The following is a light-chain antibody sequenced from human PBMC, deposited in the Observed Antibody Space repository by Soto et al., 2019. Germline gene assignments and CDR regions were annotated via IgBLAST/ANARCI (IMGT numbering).Light chain of an antibody. Sequence: EIVLSQSPGTLSLSPGERATLSCRTSQSSSCLAWYQHKPGQAPRLLIYGVSSRPTDIPDRFSGSGSGTDFTLTISRLEREEFAVYYGQQDGPSRWFTVGAGTKVDIK. CDR3: QQDGPSRWFT. J-gene: IGKJ3*01. V-gene: IGKV3-20*01. CDR2: GVS. CDR1: QSSSC.